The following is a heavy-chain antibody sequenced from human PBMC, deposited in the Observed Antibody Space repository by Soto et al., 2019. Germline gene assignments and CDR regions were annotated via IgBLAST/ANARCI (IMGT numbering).Heavy chain of an antibody. J-gene: IGHJ4*02. V-gene: IGHV5-51*01. CDR1: GCSFTSYW. CDR3: ARTLYYYDSTFDY. CDR2: IYPGDSDT. D-gene: IGHD3-22*01. Sequence: GESLKIPCKGSGCSFTSYWIGWVRQMPGKGLEWVGIIYPGDSDTRYSPSFQGQVTISADKSISTAYLQWSSLKASDTAMYYCARTLYYYDSTFDYWGQGTLVTVSS.